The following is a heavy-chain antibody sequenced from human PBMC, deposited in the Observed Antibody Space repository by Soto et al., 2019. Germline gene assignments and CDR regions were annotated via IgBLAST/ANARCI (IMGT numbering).Heavy chain of an antibody. J-gene: IGHJ6*02. CDR1: GFTFSSYA. CDR3: ASPPEYICSFHYYYYGMDV. D-gene: IGHD6-6*01. CDR2: ISYDGSNK. V-gene: IGHV3-30-3*01. Sequence: QVQLVESGGGVVQPGRSLRLSCAASGFTFSSYAMHWVRQAPGKGLEWVAVISYDGSNKYYADSVKGRFTISRDNSKNTLYLQMNSLRAEDTAVYYCASPPEYICSFHYYYYGMDVWGQGTTVTVSS.